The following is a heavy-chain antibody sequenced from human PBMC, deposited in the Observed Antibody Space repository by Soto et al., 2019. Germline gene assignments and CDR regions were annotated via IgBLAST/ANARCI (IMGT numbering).Heavy chain of an antibody. CDR2: IYYSGAT. CDR3: ARALPGGTIYYLDV. Sequence: QVQLRESGPGLVKPSQTLSLTCTVSGGSITSGGSFWSWVRQLPGKGLEWIGHIYYSGATYYNASLKSRFAMSVDASENQLSLKVNSVTAADTAIYYCARALPGGTIYYLDVWGEGTTVTVSS. CDR1: GGSITSGGSF. D-gene: IGHD1-26*01. V-gene: IGHV4-31*03. J-gene: IGHJ6*03.